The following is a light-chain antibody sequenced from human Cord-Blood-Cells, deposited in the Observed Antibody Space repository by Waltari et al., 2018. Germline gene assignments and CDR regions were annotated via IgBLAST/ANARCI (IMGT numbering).Light chain of an antibody. CDR1: QDISNY. CDR2: DAS. V-gene: IGKV1-33*01. Sequence: DIQMTQSPSSLSASVGDRVTITCQASQDISNYLHWYQQKPGKAPKLLIYDASNLETGVPSRFSGSGSGTDFTFTISSLQPEDIATYYCQQYDNLPLTFGGGTKVESK. CDR3: QQYDNLPLT. J-gene: IGKJ4*01.